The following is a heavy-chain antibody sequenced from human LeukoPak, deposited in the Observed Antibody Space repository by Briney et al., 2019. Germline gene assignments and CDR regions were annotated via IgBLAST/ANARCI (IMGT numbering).Heavy chain of an antibody. CDR1: GLSFTNAW. V-gene: IGHV3-15*01. J-gene: IGHJ4*02. Sequence: RGSLRLSCAASGLSFTNAWMSWGPQAPQKRLEWVGRIKSKTDGGTIDYAAPVKGRFTISRDDSKMTLSLQMNSLKTEDTAVYYCTTDPGDYEIYWGQGTLVTVSS. CDR3: TTDPGDYEIY. D-gene: IGHD4-17*01. CDR2: IKSKTDGGTI.